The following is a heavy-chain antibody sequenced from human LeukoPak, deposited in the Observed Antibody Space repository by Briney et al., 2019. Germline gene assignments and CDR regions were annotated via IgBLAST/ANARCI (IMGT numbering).Heavy chain of an antibody. D-gene: IGHD3-9*01. J-gene: IGHJ4*02. CDR2: MNPSSGNT. CDR3: ARSASGTGYTA. V-gene: IGHV1-8*02. CDR1: GYTSTNDD. Sequence: ASVKVSCKASGYTSTNDDISWVRQATGQGLEWIGKMNPSSGNTGYAQKFQGRVTMTRSTSVSTVHMELNSLTSEDTAVYFCARSASGTGYTAWGQGTLVTVSS.